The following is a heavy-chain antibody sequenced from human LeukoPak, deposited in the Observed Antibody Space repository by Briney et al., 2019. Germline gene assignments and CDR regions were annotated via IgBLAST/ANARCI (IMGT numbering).Heavy chain of an antibody. CDR1: GFTFSSYS. V-gene: IGHV3-21*01. CDR3: ARVLVPRSSWYFFPSFDY. J-gene: IGHJ4*02. CDR2: ISSSSSYI. D-gene: IGHD6-13*01. Sequence: PGGSLRLSCAASGFTFSSYSMNWVRQAPGKGLEWVSSISSSSSYIYYADSVKGRFTISRDNAKNSLYLQMNSLRAEDTAVYYCARVLVPRSSWYFFPSFDYWGQGTLVTVSS.